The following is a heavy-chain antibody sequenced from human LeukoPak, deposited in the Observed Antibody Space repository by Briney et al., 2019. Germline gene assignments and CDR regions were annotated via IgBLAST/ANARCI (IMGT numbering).Heavy chain of an antibody. Sequence: SVKVSCKASGGTFSSYAISWVRQAPGQGLEWMGGIIPIFGTANYAQKFQGRVTITTDKSTSTAYMELSSLRSEDTAVYYCAREKGRDYGGNSGTFDYWGQGTLVTVSS. CDR3: AREKGRDYGGNSGTFDY. CDR1: GGTFSSYA. CDR2: IIPIFGTA. V-gene: IGHV1-69*05. J-gene: IGHJ4*02. D-gene: IGHD4-23*01.